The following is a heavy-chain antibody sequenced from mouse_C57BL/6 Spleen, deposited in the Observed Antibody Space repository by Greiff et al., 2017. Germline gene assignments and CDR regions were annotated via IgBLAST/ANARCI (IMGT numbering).Heavy chain of an antibody. Sequence: VQLQQPGAELVMPGASVKLSCKASGYTFTSYWMHWVKQRPGQGLEWIGEIDPSDSYTNYNQKFKGKSTLTVDKSSSTAYMQLSSLTSEDSAVYYCARWKTAQATLFAYWGQGTLVTVSA. CDR2: IDPSDSYT. D-gene: IGHD3-2*02. V-gene: IGHV1-69*01. CDR3: ARWKTAQATLFAY. CDR1: GYTFTSYW. J-gene: IGHJ3*01.